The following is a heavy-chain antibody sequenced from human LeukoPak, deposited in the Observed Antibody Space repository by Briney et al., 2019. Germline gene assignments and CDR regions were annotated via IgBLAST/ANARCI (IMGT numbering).Heavy chain of an antibody. CDR3: ARDRWLGDRGLSAFDI. Sequence: GGCLRLSCAASGFTFSSYAMHWVRQAPGKGLEWVAVISYDGSNKYYADSVKGRFTISRDNSKNTLYLQMNSLRAEDTAVYYCARDRWLGDRGLSAFDIWGQGTMVTVSS. D-gene: IGHD3-10*01. CDR2: ISYDGSNK. J-gene: IGHJ3*02. V-gene: IGHV3-30-3*01. CDR1: GFTFSSYA.